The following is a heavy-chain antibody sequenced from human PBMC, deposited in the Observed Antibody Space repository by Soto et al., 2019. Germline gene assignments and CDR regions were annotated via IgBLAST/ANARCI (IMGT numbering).Heavy chain of an antibody. CDR3: VRGGLSGSSWYYFDF. V-gene: IGHV4-34*01. CDR2: VNYGGST. CDR1: GGSFSGYF. D-gene: IGHD6-13*01. Sequence: QVQLHQWGAGLLKPSETLSLTCAVSGGSFSGYFWGWIRQPPGKGLEWIGEVNYGGSTNYTPSLKGRLTMAVVTYKNQVSLRLTSVTAADTAVYFCVRGGLSGSSWYYFDFWGQGSLVAVSS. J-gene: IGHJ4*02.